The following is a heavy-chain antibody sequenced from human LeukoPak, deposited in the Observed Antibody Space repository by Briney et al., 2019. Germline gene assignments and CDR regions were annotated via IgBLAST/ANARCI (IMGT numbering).Heavy chain of an antibody. CDR3: ARQDSSGYDDAFDI. CDR1: GGSISSYY. J-gene: IGHJ3*02. Sequence: TSETLSLTFTVSGGSISSYYWSWIRQPDGRGLEWIGRIYTSGSTNYNPSLKSRVSMSVDTSKNQFSLKLSSVTAADTAVYYCARQDSSGYDDAFDIWGQGTMVTVSS. V-gene: IGHV4-4*07. CDR2: IYTSGST. D-gene: IGHD3-22*01.